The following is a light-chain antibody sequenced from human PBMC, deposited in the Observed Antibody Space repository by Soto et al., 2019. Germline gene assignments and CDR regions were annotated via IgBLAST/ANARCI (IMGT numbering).Light chain of an antibody. CDR1: QSVSSGY. J-gene: IGKJ1*01. CDR3: QQYNNWPPLT. Sequence: EIVWAQSPGTLSLSPGERATLSCRSSQSVSSGYLAWYQHKPGQAPRLLIYGASSRATGIPARFSGSGSGTEFTLTISSLQSEDFAVYYCQQYNNWPPLTFGQGTKVDIK. CDR2: GAS. V-gene: IGKV3-15*01.